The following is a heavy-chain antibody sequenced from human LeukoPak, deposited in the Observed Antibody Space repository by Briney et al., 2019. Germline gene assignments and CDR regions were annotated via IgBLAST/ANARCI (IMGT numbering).Heavy chain of an antibody. CDR3: VWGSCPRKSFDY. V-gene: IGHV4-61*02. CDR1: GGSLSSACYS. J-gene: IGHJ4*02. D-gene: IGHD3-16*01. Sequence: SQTLSLTCTVSGGSLSSACYSCSWLRPPGATGPAPIGRIYTSGSTKYNPSLKSRVTRTVDTSRNQLSVKLSSVTAADNAVYYCVWGSCPRKSFDYWGQGTLVTVSS. CDR2: IYTSGST.